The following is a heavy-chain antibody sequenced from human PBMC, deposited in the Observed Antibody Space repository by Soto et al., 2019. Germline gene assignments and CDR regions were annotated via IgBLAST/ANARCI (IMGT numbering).Heavy chain of an antibody. J-gene: IGHJ4*02. V-gene: IGHV1-2*02. Sequence: GASVKVSCKTSGYTFTGYYLHWVRQAPGQELEWMGWINPNSGGTYYAQEFQSRVTMTGDTSISTAYMELSRLRSDDTAVYYCARDLGPIYDNSGYYLGYWGQGTLVTVSS. CDR3: ARDLGPIYDNSGYYLGY. D-gene: IGHD3-22*01. CDR1: GYTFTGYY. CDR2: INPNSGGT.